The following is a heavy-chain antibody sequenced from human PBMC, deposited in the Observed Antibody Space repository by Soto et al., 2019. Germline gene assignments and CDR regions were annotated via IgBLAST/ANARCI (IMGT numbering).Heavy chain of an antibody. Sequence: PSETLSLTCAVYGGSFSGYYRSWVRQPPGKGLEWIGEINHSGSTNYNPSLKSRVTISVDTSKNQFSLKLSSVTAADTAVYYCARVDSSTTGYYYYYYGMDVWGQGTTVTVSS. D-gene: IGHD6-13*01. V-gene: IGHV4-34*01. CDR2: INHSGST. J-gene: IGHJ6*02. CDR1: GGSFSGYY. CDR3: ARVDSSTTGYYYYYYGMDV.